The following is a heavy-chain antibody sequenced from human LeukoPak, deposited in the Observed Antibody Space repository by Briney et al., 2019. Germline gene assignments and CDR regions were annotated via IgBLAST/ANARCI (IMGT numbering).Heavy chain of an antibody. D-gene: IGHD5-18*01. V-gene: IGHV3-11*06. CDR1: GFTFSDYY. CDR3: ARDGTTAMARVDY. J-gene: IGHJ4*02. CDR2: ISSSSSYT. Sequence: PGGSLRLSCAASGFTFSDYYMSWIRQAPGKGLEWVSYISSSSSYTNYADSVKGRFTISRDNAKNSLYLQMNSLRAEDTAVYYCARDGTTAMARVDYWGRGTLVTVSS.